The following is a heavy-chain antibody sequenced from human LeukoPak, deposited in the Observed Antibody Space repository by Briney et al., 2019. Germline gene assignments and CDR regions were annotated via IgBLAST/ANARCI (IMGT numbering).Heavy chain of an antibody. CDR1: GGSISGHY. CDR2: IHYSGKR. Sequence: SETLSLTCTVSGGSISGHYWSWVRQPPGKGLEWIGQIHYSGKRDYNPFLKSLVTISVDTSKNQLYLKVTSVTGADTAVYYCARFGVDYDMDVWGQGTTVTVSS. D-gene: IGHD3-16*01. V-gene: IGHV4-59*11. CDR3: ARFGVDYDMDV. J-gene: IGHJ6*02.